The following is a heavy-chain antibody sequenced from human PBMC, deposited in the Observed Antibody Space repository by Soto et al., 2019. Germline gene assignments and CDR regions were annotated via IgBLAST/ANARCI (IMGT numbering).Heavy chain of an antibody. CDR2: IRQDGGAQ. CDR1: GFTFTTYW. Sequence: ESLRLSCVASGFTFTTYWMSWVRQAPGKGLEWVANIRQDGGAQYYVDSAKGRFTISRDNAKNSVYLQMDSLRVEDTAVYYCVRGGHGSGSYLGSSWGQGILVTVSS. CDR3: VRGGHGSGSYLGSS. J-gene: IGHJ5*02. D-gene: IGHD3-10*01. V-gene: IGHV3-7*03.